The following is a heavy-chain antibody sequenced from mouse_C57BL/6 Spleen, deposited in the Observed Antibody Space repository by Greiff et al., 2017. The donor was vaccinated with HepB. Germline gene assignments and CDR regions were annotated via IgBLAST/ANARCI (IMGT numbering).Heavy chain of an antibody. CDR3: ARDGP. V-gene: IGHV3-6*01. J-gene: IGHJ3*01. CDR2: ISYDGSN. Sequence: EVQLQESGPGLVKPSQSLSLTCSVTGYSITSVYYWNWIRQFPGNKLEWMGYISYDGSNNYNPSLKNRISITRDTSKNQFFLKLNSVTTEDTATYYCARDGPWGQGTLVTVSA. CDR1: GYSITSVYY.